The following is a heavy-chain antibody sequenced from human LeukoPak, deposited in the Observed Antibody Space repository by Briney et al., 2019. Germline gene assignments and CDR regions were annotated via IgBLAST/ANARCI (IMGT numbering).Heavy chain of an antibody. J-gene: IGHJ4*02. CDR3: ARHLSHHMIVVVTPPDY. CDR1: GGSISSSSYY. CDR2: IYCSGST. Sequence: SETLSLTCTVSGGSISSSSYYWGWIRQPPGKGLEWIGSIYCSGSTYYNPSLKSRVTISVDTSKNQFSLKLSSVTAADTAVYYCARHLSHHMIVVVTPPDYWGQGTLVTVSS. V-gene: IGHV4-39*01. D-gene: IGHD3-22*01.